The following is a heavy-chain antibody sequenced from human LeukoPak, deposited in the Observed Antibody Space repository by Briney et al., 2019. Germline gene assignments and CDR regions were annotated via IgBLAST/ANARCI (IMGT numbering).Heavy chain of an antibody. CDR1: GYTFTSYG. D-gene: IGHD2-2*01. J-gene: IGHJ4*02. CDR2: ISAYNGNT. CDR3: AREGYCSSTSCPFDY. Sequence: ASVKVSCKASGYTFTSYGISWVRQAPGQGLEWMGWISAYNGNTNYAQKLQGRGTMTTDTSTSTAYMELRSLRSDDTAVYYCAREGYCSSTSCPFDYWGQGTLVTVSS. V-gene: IGHV1-18*01.